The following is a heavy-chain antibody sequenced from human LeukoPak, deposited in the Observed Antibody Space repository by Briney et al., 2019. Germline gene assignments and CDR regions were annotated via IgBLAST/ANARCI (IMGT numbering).Heavy chain of an antibody. Sequence: GSLRLSCAASGFTFSSYAMHWVRQAPGKGLEWVAVISYDGSNKYYADSVKGRFTISRDNAKNSLYLQMNSLRAEDTAVYYCARVEEDSSSDNYAFDIWGQGTMVTVSS. CDR3: ARVEEDSSSDNYAFDI. J-gene: IGHJ3*02. V-gene: IGHV3-30*04. CDR2: ISYDGSNK. D-gene: IGHD6-6*01. CDR1: GFTFSSYA.